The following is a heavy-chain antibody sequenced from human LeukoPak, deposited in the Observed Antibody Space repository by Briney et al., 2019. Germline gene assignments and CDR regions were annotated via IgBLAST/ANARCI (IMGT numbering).Heavy chain of an antibody. V-gene: IGHV4-30-2*01. Sequence: SQTLSLTCAVSGGSISSGGYSWSWIRQPPGKGLEWIGYIYHSGSTYYNPSLKSRVTISVDRSKNQFSLKLSSVTAADTAVYYCAADSGYDYFLYYWGQGTLVTVS. CDR2: IYHSGST. CDR1: GGSISSGGYS. J-gene: IGHJ4*02. D-gene: IGHD5-12*01. CDR3: AADSGYDYFLYY.